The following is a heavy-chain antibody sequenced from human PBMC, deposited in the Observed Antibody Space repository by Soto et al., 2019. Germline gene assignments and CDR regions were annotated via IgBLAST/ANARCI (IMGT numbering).Heavy chain of an antibody. D-gene: IGHD1-1*01. CDR1: GFTFTDHG. V-gene: IGHV3-33*01. Sequence: GGSLRLSCAASGFTFTDHGMHWVRQAPGEGLEWVAVVWSDGSNKYYADSVKDRFTVSRDNSKNTLFLQMDNLRVEDTAVYYCARDFAVRQPPTWFDPWGQGTLVTVSS. J-gene: IGHJ5*02. CDR2: VWSDGSNK. CDR3: ARDFAVRQPPTWFDP.